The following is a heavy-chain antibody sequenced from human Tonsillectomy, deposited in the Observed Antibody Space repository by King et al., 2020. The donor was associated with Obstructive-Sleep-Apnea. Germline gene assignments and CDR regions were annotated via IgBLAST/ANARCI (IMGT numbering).Heavy chain of an antibody. CDR3: TTGRRTAQSGY. Sequence: VQLVESGGGLVKPGGSLRLSCAASGFTFNNAWMSWVRQAPGKGLEWGGRIKTKTDGGTTDLGATVIGRFTISRNDSENTLYLQMNSLKIEDTAVYYCTTGRRTAQSGYWGQGTLVAVSS. CDR1: GFTFNNAW. CDR2: IKTKTDGGTT. V-gene: IGHV3-15*01. D-gene: IGHD5-18*01. J-gene: IGHJ4*02.